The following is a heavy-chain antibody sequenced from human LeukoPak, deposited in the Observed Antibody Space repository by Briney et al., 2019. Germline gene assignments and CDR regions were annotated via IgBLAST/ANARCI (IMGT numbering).Heavy chain of an antibody. Sequence: GGSLTLSCAASGYTFSSYAMRWVRQAPGKGLEWVSVISGSGGSTYYADSVKGRFTISRDNYKNTLYLQMNSLRAEHTAVYYCAKHLVGGYSYFVSWGQGNLVTVSS. CDR1: GYTFSSYA. J-gene: IGHJ4*02. CDR2: ISGSGGST. V-gene: IGHV3-23*01. CDR3: AKHLVGGYSYFVS. D-gene: IGHD5-12*01.